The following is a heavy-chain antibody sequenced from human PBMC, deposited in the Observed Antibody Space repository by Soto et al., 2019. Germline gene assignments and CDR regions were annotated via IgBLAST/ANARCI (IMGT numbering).Heavy chain of an antibody. CDR3: ARDPSTINKLIGVWFDP. CDR1: GDTFGRFT. Sequence: QIRLVQSGAEVQKPGSSVRVSCKASGDTFGRFTINWVRQAPGQGLEWMGGIKPISDITNYAQRFQGRVTFAADASTSTVYLELSSRRSADTAMYYCARDPSTINKLIGVWFDPWGQGTLVTVSS. J-gene: IGHJ5*02. D-gene: IGHD4-4*01. CDR2: IKPISDIT. V-gene: IGHV1-69*01.